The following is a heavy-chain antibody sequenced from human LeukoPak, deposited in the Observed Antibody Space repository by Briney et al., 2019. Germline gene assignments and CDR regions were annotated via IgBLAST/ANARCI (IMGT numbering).Heavy chain of an antibody. CDR2: IYTSGST. Sequence: PSETLSLTCTVSGGSISSYYWSWIRQPAGKGLEWIGRIYTSGSTNYNPSLKSRVTIPVDTSKNQFSLKLRSVTAADTAVYYCARSSEGRYYYDSSGYSYYYYYMDVWGKGTTVTISS. J-gene: IGHJ6*03. CDR3: ARSSEGRYYYDSSGYSYYYYYMDV. D-gene: IGHD3-22*01. V-gene: IGHV4-4*07. CDR1: GGSISSYY.